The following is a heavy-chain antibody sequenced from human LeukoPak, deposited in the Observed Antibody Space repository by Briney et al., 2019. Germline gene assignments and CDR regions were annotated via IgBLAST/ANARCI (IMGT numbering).Heavy chain of an antibody. CDR3: ARGPPYYYDSSGYLAWYFQH. J-gene: IGHJ1*01. D-gene: IGHD3-22*01. V-gene: IGHV4-59*01. CDR2: IYYSGST. Sequence: SETLSLTCTVSGGSISSYYWSWIRQPPGKGLEWIGYIYYSGSTNYNPSLKSRVTISVDTSKNQFSLKLSSVTAADTAVYYCARGPPYYYDSSGYLAWYFQHWGQGTLVTVSS. CDR1: GGSISSYY.